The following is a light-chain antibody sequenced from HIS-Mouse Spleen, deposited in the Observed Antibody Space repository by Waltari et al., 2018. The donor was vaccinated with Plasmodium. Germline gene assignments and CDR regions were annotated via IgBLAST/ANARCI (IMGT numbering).Light chain of an antibody. CDR1: RGHRSYA. Sequence: QLVLTQSPSASASLGASVKPTCTLSRGHRSYAIAWHPQQPEKGPRYLMKLNSDGSHSKGDGIPDRFSGSSSGAERYLTISSLQSEDEADYYCQTWGTGIQVFGGGTKLTVL. CDR3: QTWGTGIQV. V-gene: IGLV4-69*01. CDR2: LNSDGSH. J-gene: IGLJ2*01.